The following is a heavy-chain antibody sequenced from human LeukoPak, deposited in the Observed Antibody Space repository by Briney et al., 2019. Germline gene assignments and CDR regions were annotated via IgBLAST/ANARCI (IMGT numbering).Heavy chain of an antibody. J-gene: IGHJ4*02. V-gene: IGHV4-30-4*01. D-gene: IGHD6-6*01. CDR1: GGSISSGDYY. CDR3: ARQVAARPGRLDY. CDR2: IYYSGST. Sequence: PSQTLSLTCTVSGGSISSGDYYWSWIRQPPGKDLEWIGYIYYSGSTYYNPSLKSRVTISVDTSKNQFSLKLSSVTAADTAVYYCARQVAARPGRLDYWGQGTLVTVSS.